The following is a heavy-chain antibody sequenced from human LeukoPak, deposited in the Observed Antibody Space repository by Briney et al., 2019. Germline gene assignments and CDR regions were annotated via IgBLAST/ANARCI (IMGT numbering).Heavy chain of an antibody. CDR3: TRDRGAYNLYDY. J-gene: IGHJ4*02. CDR2: IRSKAYGETA. D-gene: IGHD1-1*01. CDR1: GFTLGDYA. Sequence: PGGSLRLSCTASGFTLGDYAMSWIRQAPGKGLERVGFIRSKAYGETADYAASVKGRFTFSRDDSKAIAYLQMNSLKTEDTAVYHCTRDRGAYNLYDYWGQGTLVTVSS. V-gene: IGHV3-49*03.